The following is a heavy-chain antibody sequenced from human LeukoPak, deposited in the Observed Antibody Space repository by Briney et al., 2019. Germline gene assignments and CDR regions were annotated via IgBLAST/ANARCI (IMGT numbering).Heavy chain of an antibody. CDR3: AKATCSGGSCYGPFDY. J-gene: IGHJ4*02. D-gene: IGHD2-15*01. CDR2: ISGSGGST. V-gene: IGHV3-23*01. CDR1: GFTFSNFA. Sequence: PGGSLRLSCAASGFTFSNFAMSWVRQAPGKGLEWVSAISGSGGSTYYADSVKGRFTISRDNSKNTLYLQMNSLRAEDTAVYYCAKATCSGGSCYGPFDYWGQGTLVTVSS.